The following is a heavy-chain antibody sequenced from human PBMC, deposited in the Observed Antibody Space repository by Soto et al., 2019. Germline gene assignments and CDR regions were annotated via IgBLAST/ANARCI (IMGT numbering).Heavy chain of an antibody. D-gene: IGHD2-15*01. V-gene: IGHV3-30-3*01. CDR1: GFTFSSYA. CDR2: ISYDGSDK. Sequence: PGGSLRLSCAASGFTFSSYAMHWVRQAPGKGLEWVAVISYDGSDKYYADSVKGRFTISRDNSKNTLYLQMNSLRAEDTAVYYCAGDYILYGRGYSCYSESSPDYWGQGTLVTVSS. CDR3: AGDYILYGRGYSCYSESSPDY. J-gene: IGHJ4*02.